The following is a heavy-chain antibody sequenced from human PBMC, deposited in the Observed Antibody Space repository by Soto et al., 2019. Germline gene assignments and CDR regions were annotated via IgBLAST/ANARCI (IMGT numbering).Heavy chain of an antibody. D-gene: IGHD1-1*01. Sequence: SGPTLVNPTQPLTLTCTFSGFSLSTNGVGVGWTRQPPGKALEWLALIYWDDDERYSPSLKTRLTLTKNTSKNQVVLTMTNMDPVDTATYYCARMNWNDGWFDYWGQGTLVTVSS. V-gene: IGHV2-5*02. CDR2: IYWDDDE. CDR1: GFSLSTNGVG. CDR3: ARMNWNDGWFDY. J-gene: IGHJ4*02.